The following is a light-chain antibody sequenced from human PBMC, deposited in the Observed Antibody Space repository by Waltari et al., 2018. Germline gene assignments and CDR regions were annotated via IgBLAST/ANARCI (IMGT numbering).Light chain of an antibody. V-gene: IGLV2-14*01. CDR2: DVS. CDR3: ASYTSGSTHVA. Sequence: QSALTQPASVSGSPGQSIPISCTGTSSDLGAYHYLSWYQPFPGKAPKLIIYDVSKRPSGVSNRFSGSKSGDSASLTISGLQVDDEAHYHCASYTSGSTHVAFGGGTQVTVL. CDR1: SSDLGAYHY. J-gene: IGLJ2*01.